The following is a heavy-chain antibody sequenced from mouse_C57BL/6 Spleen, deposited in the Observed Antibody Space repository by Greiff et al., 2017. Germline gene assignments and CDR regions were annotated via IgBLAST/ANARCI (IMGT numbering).Heavy chain of an antibody. CDR1: GYTFTEYT. CDR3: ARHGVYYGNDGEYYFDY. Sequence: VKLQESGAELVKPGASVKLSCKASGYTFTEYTIHWVQQRSGQGLEWIGWFYSGSGSLKYNETFKDKGTLTADKSSSTVYMELKRVTSEDTAVYFCARHGVYYGNDGEYYFDYWGQGTTLTVSS. CDR2: FYSGSGSL. D-gene: IGHD2-2*01. V-gene: IGHV1-62-2*01. J-gene: IGHJ2*01.